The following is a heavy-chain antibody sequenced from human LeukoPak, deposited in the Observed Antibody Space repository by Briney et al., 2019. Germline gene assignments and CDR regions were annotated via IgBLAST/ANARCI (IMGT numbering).Heavy chain of an antibody. CDR2: IYYGGDT. J-gene: IGHJ3*02. Sequence: SETLSLTCTVSGGSLTSGDYYCTWIRHQPGNGLEWIGYIYYGGDTYYNPSLKSRLTMSVDTSKSQFSLKLSSVTAADTAVYYCARAYYHSSGYYSNSFDIWGQGTMVTVSS. CDR1: GGSLTSGDYY. CDR3: ARAYYHSSGYYSNSFDI. D-gene: IGHD3-22*01. V-gene: IGHV4-31*02.